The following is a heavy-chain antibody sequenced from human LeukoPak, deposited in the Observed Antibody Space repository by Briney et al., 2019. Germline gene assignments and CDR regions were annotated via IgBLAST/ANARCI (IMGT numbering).Heavy chain of an antibody. CDR2: MNPNSGNT. CDR1: GYTFTSYD. Sequence: ASVKVSCKASGYTFTSYDINWVRQATRQGLEWMGWMNPNSGNTGYAQKFQGRVTMTRNTSISTAYMELSSLRSEDTAVYYCARGWVNCSGGSCYSSWFDPWGQGTLVTVSS. J-gene: IGHJ5*02. V-gene: IGHV1-8*01. CDR3: ARGWVNCSGGSCYSSWFDP. D-gene: IGHD2-15*01.